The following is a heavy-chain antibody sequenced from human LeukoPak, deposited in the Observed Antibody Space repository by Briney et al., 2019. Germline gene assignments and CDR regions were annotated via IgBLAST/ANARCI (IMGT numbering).Heavy chain of an antibody. D-gene: IGHD3-22*01. Sequence: ASVKVSCKASGYTFTSYGISWVRQAPGQGLEWMGWISAYNGNTNYAQKLQGRVTMTTDTSTSTAYMELRSLRSDDTAVYYCARDSPKYYYDSSGSPDAFDIWGQGTMVTVSS. CDR2: ISAYNGNT. J-gene: IGHJ3*02. CDR3: ARDSPKYYYDSSGSPDAFDI. V-gene: IGHV1-18*01. CDR1: GYTFTSYG.